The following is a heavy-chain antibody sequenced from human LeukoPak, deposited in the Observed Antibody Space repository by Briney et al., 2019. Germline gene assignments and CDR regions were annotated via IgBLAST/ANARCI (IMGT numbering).Heavy chain of an antibody. CDR3: AKKSPGTYYAPPDY. CDR2: TSYDGSNI. V-gene: IGHV3-30*18. J-gene: IGHJ4*02. CDR1: GFTFSTYG. D-gene: IGHD3-10*01. Sequence: GGSLRLSCSASGFTFSTYGMHWVRQAPGKGLEWVAVTSYDGSNIHYADSVKGRFTISRDNSKNTLYLQMNSLRAEDTAVYYCAKKSPGTYYAPPDYWGQGTLVTVSS.